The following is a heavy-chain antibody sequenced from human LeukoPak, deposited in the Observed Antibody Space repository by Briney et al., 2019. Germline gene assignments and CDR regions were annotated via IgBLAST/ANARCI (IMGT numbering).Heavy chain of an antibody. Sequence: GGSLRLSCAASGFTFSSYGMHWVRQAPGKGLEWVAVIWYDGSNKYYADSVKGRFTISRDNSKNTLYLQMNSLRAEDMAVYYCARIEWERLGRAFDIWGQGTMVTVSS. J-gene: IGHJ3*02. CDR3: ARIEWERLGRAFDI. CDR2: IWYDGSNK. V-gene: IGHV3-33*01. CDR1: GFTFSSYG. D-gene: IGHD1-26*01.